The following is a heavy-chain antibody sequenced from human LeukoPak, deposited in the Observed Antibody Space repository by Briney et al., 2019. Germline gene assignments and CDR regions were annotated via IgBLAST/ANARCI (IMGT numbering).Heavy chain of an antibody. CDR1: GFTFSAYS. J-gene: IGHJ3*02. D-gene: IGHD6-19*01. Sequence: GGSLRLSCAASGFTFSAYSMNWVRQAPGKGLDWVSYISSRSFTIYYADSVEGRFTISRDNAKNSLYPEMNSLRDEDTAVYYCARSVIAVAGYDAFDIWGQGTVVTVSS. CDR3: ARSVIAVAGYDAFDI. CDR2: ISSRSFTI. V-gene: IGHV3-48*02.